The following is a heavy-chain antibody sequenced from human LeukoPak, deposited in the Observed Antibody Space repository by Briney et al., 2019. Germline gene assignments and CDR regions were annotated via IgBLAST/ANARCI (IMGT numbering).Heavy chain of an antibody. D-gene: IGHD6-13*01. Sequence: GGSLRLSCAASGFSFSDSFMSWVRQAPGKGLERVGRSRYKADSYTAQYAASVRGRFTISRDESKNSLYLQISSLETEDAAVYYCATSSWYRLAYRGQGSLVTVSS. CDR2: SRYKADSYTA. J-gene: IGHJ4*02. CDR3: ATSSWYRLAY. CDR1: GFSFSDSF. V-gene: IGHV3-72*01.